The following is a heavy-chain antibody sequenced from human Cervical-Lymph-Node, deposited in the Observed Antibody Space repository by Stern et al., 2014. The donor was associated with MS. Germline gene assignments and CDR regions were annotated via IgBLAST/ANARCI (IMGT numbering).Heavy chain of an antibody. V-gene: IGHV3-11*01. J-gene: IGHJ4*02. CDR2: ISPSGSAI. Sequence: VQLVESGGGLVKPAGSLRLSCTASGFTFSDYYMSWIRQAPGKGLEWVSYISPSGSAIYYADSVKGRFTISRDNAKNSLYLQMNSLSADDTAVYYCARYRTGYTYALDYWGQGTLVTVSS. CDR3: ARYRTGYTYALDY. D-gene: IGHD5-18*01. CDR1: GFTFSDYY.